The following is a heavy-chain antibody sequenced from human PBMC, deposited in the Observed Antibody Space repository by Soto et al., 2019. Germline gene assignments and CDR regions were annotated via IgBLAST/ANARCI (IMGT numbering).Heavy chain of an antibody. V-gene: IGHV1-18*01. CDR1: GYTFTSYG. D-gene: IGHD6-19*01. J-gene: IGHJ6*02. Sequence: ASVKVSCKASGYTFTSYGISWVRQAPGQGLEWMGWISAYNGNTNYAQKLQGRVTMTTDTSTSTAYMELRSLRSGDTAVYYCASGAGVAGTNYYYYGMDVWGQGTTVTVSS. CDR3: ASGAGVAGTNYYYYGMDV. CDR2: ISAYNGNT.